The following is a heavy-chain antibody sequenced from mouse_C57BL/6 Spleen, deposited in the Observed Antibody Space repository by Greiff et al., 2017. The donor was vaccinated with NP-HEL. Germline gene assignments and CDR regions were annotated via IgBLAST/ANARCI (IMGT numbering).Heavy chain of an antibody. J-gene: IGHJ3*01. CDR3: TTGGSSYRAFAY. D-gene: IGHD1-1*01. Sequence: VQLQQSGAELVRPGASVKLSCTASGFNIKDYYMHWVKQRPEQGLEWIGRIDPEDGDTEYAPKFQGKATMTADTSSNTAYLQLSSLTSEDTAVYYCTTGGSSYRAFAYWGQGTLVTVSA. CDR2: IDPEDGDT. V-gene: IGHV14-1*01. CDR1: GFNIKDYY.